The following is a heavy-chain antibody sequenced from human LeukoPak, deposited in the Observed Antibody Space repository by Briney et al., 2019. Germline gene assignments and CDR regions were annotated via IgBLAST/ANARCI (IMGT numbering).Heavy chain of an antibody. D-gene: IGHD6-19*01. Sequence: ASVKVSCKASGGTFSSYAISWVRQAPGQGLEWMGGIIPIFGTANYAQKFQGRVTITADKSTSTAYTELSSLRSEDTAVYYCARGAVGQWLVPMNYWGQGTLVTVSS. J-gene: IGHJ4*02. V-gene: IGHV1-69*06. CDR3: ARGAVGQWLVPMNY. CDR2: IIPIFGTA. CDR1: GGTFSSYA.